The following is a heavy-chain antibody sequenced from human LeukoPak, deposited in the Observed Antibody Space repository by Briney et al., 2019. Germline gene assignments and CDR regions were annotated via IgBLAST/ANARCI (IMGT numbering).Heavy chain of an antibody. Sequence: GGSLRLSCAASGFTFSSYGMHWVRQAPGKGLEMVAVISDDGSNKYYAHSVKSRFTISRDNSKNTLYLQMNSLRAEDTAVYYCAKLAVTPAHDAFDIWGQGTMVTVSS. CDR1: GFTFSSYG. V-gene: IGHV3-30*18. CDR2: ISDDGSNK. CDR3: AKLAVTPAHDAFDI. J-gene: IGHJ3*02. D-gene: IGHD4-17*01.